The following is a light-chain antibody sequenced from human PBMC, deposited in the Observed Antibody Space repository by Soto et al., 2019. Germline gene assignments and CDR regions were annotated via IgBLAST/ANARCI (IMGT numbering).Light chain of an antibody. CDR3: QEYSMWPLFS. CDR1: QSVSTN. V-gene: IGKV3-15*01. CDR2: AAS. J-gene: IGKJ3*01. Sequence: EIVVTQSPGILSVSPGDRATLSCRASQSVSTNLAWYQQKPGQAPTRLIYAASSRATGIAARFTGSGSGTDFTLTIASVQSDDFAVYYCQEYSMWPLFSFGPGTRVDIK.